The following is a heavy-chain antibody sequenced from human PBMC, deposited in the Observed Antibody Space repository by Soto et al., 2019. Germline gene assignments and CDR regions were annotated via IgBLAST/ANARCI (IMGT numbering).Heavy chain of an antibody. CDR2: IIPIFGTA. CDR3: ARVGTVTSAAFDI. Sequence: QVQLVQSGAEVKKPGSSVKVSCKASGGTFSSYAISWVRQAPGQGLEWMGGIIPIFGTANYAQEFQGRVTITADESTSRAYMELSSLSSEDRAVYYCARVGTVTSAAFDIWGQGTMVTVSS. CDR1: GGTFSSYA. D-gene: IGHD4-17*01. J-gene: IGHJ3*02. V-gene: IGHV1-69*01.